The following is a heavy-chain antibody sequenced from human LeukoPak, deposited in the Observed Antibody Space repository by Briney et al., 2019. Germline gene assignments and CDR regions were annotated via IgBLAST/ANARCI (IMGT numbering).Heavy chain of an antibody. J-gene: IGHJ4*02. V-gene: IGHV3-15*01. CDR3: TTDGIVVVPAALDY. CDR2: IKSKTDGGTT. D-gene: IGHD2-2*01. CDR1: GFTFSTYA. Sequence: GGSLRLSCAASGFTFSTYAMSWVRQAPGKGLEWVGRIKSKTDGGTTDYAAPVKGIFTISRDDSKNTLYLQMNSLKTEDTAVYYCTTDGIVVVPAALDYWGQGTLVTVSS.